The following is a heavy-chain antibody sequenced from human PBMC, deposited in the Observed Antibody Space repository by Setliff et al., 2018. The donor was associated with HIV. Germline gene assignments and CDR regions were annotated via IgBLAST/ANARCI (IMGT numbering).Heavy chain of an antibody. CDR1: GLTFSNAW. Sequence: GGSLRLSCAASGLTFSNAWMNWVRRAPGKGLEWISSISYRSSYIYYSDSVKGRFTISRDDAENLLYLEMGGLRAEDTAGYYCAGSRGYFVQADWGQGTLVTVSS. CDR2: ISYRSSYI. V-gene: IGHV3-21*01. CDR3: AGSRGYFVQAD. D-gene: IGHD1-1*01. J-gene: IGHJ4*02.